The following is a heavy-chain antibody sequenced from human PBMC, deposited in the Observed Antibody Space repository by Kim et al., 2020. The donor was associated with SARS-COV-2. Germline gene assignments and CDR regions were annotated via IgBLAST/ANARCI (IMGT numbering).Heavy chain of an antibody. CDR3: ARVKRVTMIVVVTRRPSGYYYGMDV. Sequence: ASVKVSCKASGYTFTSYDINWVRQATGQGLEWMGWMNPNSGNTGYAQVPGQSHHDQEHLHKHSLHGAEQPEIWDTAVYYCARVKRVTMIVVVTRRPSGYYYGMDVWGQGTTVTVSS. CDR1: GYTFTSYD. J-gene: IGHJ6*02. V-gene: IGHV1-8*02. D-gene: IGHD3-22*01. CDR2: MNPNSGNT.